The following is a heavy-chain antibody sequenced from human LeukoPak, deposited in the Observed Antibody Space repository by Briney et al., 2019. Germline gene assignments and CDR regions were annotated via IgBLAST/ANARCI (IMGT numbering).Heavy chain of an antibody. CDR3: ARVVLWDYVWGIPSAFDI. Sequence: SETLSLTCTVSGGSISSYYWSWIRQPPGKGLEWIGYIYYSGSTNYNPSLKSRVTISVDTSKNQFSLKLSYVTAADTAVYYCARVVLWDYVWGIPSAFDIWGQGTMVTVSS. CDR1: GGSISSYY. CDR2: IYYSGST. D-gene: IGHD3-16*01. J-gene: IGHJ3*02. V-gene: IGHV4-59*01.